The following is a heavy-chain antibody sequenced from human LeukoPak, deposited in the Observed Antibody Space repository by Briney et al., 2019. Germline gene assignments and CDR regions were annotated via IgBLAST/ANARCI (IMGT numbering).Heavy chain of an antibody. Sequence: ASVKVSCKASGYTFTGYYMHWVRQAPGQGLEWMGWINPNSGGTNYAQKFQGRVTMTRDTSISTAYMELTRLRSDDAAVYYCARAFTGTSRRYGDYWFDPWGQGSLVTVSS. CDR1: GYTFTGYY. J-gene: IGHJ5*02. V-gene: IGHV1-2*02. CDR2: INPNSGGT. D-gene: IGHD4-17*01. CDR3: ARAFTGTSRRYGDYWFDP.